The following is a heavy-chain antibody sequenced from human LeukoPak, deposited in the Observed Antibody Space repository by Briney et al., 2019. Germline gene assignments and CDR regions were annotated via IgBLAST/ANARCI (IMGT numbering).Heavy chain of an antibody. V-gene: IGHV3-7*01. J-gene: IGHJ1*01. Sequence: AGGSLRLSCVASGFTFGMYWMSWVRQAPGKGLEWVANIKLDGSEKDCVDSVKGLFSISRDNSKKTLYLQMNSLRAEDTAVYDGARDKSPYSGSYESGFRHWGQGTLVTV. CDR2: IKLDGSEK. CDR1: GFTFGMYW. CDR3: ARDKSPYSGSYESGFRH. D-gene: IGHD1-26*01.